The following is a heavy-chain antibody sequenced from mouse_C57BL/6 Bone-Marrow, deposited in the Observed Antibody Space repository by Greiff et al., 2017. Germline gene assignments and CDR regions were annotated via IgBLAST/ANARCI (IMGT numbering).Heavy chain of an antibody. V-gene: IGHV1-69*01. CDR1: GYTFTSYW. CDR2: IDPSDSYT. D-gene: IGHD1-1*01. J-gene: IGHJ1*03. CDR3: ASSAGSSYNWYFDV. Sequence: QVQLQQPGAELVMPGASVKLSCKASGYTFTSYWMHWVKQRPGQGLEWIGEIDPSDSYTTYNQKFKGKSTLTVDKSSSTAYMQLNILTSEHSAVYSCASSAGSSYNWYFDVWGTGTTVTVSS.